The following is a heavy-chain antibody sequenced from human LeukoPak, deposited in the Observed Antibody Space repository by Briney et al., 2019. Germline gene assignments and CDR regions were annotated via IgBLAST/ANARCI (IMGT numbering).Heavy chain of an antibody. CDR1: GFTISNYA. Sequence: GGSLRLSCAASGFTISNYAMSWVRQAPGGGLEWVSAISGSGDTTFHADSVEGRFTTSRDNSKNTLSLQMSGLRVEDSAVYFCAKDTSAWWYHRAYMNVWGAGTTVTVSS. CDR3: AKDTSAWWYHRAYMNV. D-gene: IGHD2-15*01. J-gene: IGHJ6*03. V-gene: IGHV3-23*01. CDR2: ISGSGDTT.